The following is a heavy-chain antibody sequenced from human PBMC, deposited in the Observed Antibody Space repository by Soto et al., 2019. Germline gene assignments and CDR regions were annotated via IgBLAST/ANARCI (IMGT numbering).Heavy chain of an antibody. V-gene: IGHV1-69*13. CDR3: ARSVGSGSYYPNPYYYYGMDV. CDR1: GGTFSSYA. J-gene: IGHJ6*02. Sequence: SVKVSCKASGGTFSSYAISWVRQAPGQGLKWMGGIIPIFGTANYAQKFQGRVTITADESTSTAYMELSSLRSEDTAVYYCARSVGSGSYYPNPYYYYGMDVWGQGTTVTVSS. D-gene: IGHD3-10*01. CDR2: IIPIFGTA.